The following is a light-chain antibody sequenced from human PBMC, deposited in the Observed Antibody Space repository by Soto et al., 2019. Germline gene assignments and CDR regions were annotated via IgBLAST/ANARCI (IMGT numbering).Light chain of an antibody. CDR3: MQAPGLT. CDR2: LGS. V-gene: IGKV2-28*01. CDR1: QSLLHSNGYNY. Sequence: DIVMTQSPLSLPVTPGEPASISCRSSQSLLHSNGYNYLDWYLQKPGQSPQLLIYLGSNRASGVPDRFSGSGSGTDFTLKISRVEAEDVGVYYCMQAPGLTFGGGTKVEIK. J-gene: IGKJ4*01.